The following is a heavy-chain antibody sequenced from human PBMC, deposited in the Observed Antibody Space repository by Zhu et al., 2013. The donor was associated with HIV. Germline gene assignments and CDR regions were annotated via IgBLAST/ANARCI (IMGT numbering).Heavy chain of an antibody. CDR1: GYTFTGYY. Sequence: QVQLVQSGAEVKKPGASLKVSCKASGYTFTGYYMHWVRQAPGQGLEWMGWINPNSGGTNYAQKFQGRVTMTRDTSISTAYMELSRLRSDDTAVYYCARDPKYYYDSSGYFPFDIWGQGTMVTVSS. D-gene: IGHD3-22*01. CDR3: ARDPKYYYDSSGYFPFDI. J-gene: IGHJ3*02. CDR2: INPNSGGT. V-gene: IGHV1-2*02.